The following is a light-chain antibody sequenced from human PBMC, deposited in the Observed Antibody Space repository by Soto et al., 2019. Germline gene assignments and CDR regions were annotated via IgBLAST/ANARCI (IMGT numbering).Light chain of an antibody. J-gene: IGLJ2*01. CDR3: SSYAGINNLV. V-gene: IGLV2-8*01. CDR1: SSDVGGYNS. CDR2: EVS. Sequence: QSVLTQPPSASGSPGQSVTISCTGTSSDVGGYNSVSWCQQHPGKAPKLMIYEVSKRPSGVPDRFSGSKSGNTASLTVSGLQAEDEADYYCSSYAGINNLVFGGGTKVTVL.